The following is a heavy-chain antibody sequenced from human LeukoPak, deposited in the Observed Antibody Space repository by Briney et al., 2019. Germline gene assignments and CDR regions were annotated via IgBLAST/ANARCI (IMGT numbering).Heavy chain of an antibody. V-gene: IGHV1-69*05. CDR2: IIPIFGTA. CDR3: ATVEWDTPHAYFDY. CDR1: GGTFSSYA. D-gene: IGHD3-3*01. Sequence: GASVKVSCKASGGTFSSYAISWVRQAPGQGLEWMGGIIPIFGTANYAQKFQGRVTITTDESTSTAYMELSSLRSEDTAVYYCATVEWDTPHAYFDYWGQGPWSPSPQ. J-gene: IGHJ4*02.